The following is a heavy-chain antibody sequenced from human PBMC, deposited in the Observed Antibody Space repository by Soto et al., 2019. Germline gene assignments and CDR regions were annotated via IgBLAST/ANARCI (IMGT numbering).Heavy chain of an antibody. J-gene: IGHJ5*02. D-gene: IGHD1-26*01. Sequence: ASVKVSCKASGYTFTSYGISWVRQAPGQGLERMGWISAYNGNTNYAQKLQGRVTMTTDTSTSTAYMELRSLRSDDTAVYYCARLVGATIYNWFDPWGQGTLVTVSS. CDR2: ISAYNGNT. V-gene: IGHV1-18*01. CDR3: ARLVGATIYNWFDP. CDR1: GYTFTSYG.